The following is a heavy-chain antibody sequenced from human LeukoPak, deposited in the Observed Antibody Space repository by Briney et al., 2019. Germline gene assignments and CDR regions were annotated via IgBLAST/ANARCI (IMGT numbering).Heavy chain of an antibody. CDR3: ARDADSSDAFQH. CDR2: ISSSSSTI. J-gene: IGHJ1*01. V-gene: IGHV3-48*04. CDR1: GFTFSSYS. D-gene: IGHD3-22*01. Sequence: GGSLRLSCAASGFTFSSYSMNWVRQAPGKGLEWASYISSSSSTIYYADSVKGRFTISRDNAKNSLYLQMNSLRAEDTAVYYCARDADSSDAFQHWGQGALVTVSS.